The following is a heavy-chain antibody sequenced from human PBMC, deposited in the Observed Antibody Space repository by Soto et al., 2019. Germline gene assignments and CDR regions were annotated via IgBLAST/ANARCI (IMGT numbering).Heavy chain of an antibody. D-gene: IGHD3-16*02. V-gene: IGHV5-51*01. CDR3: ASPPTNRAGPEDVFDI. CDR1: GYSFTSYW. Sequence: PGESLKISCKGSGYSFTSYWIGWVRQMPGKGLEWMGIIYPGDSDTRYSPSFQGQVTISADKSISTAYLQWSSLKASDTAMYYWASPPTNRAGPEDVFDIGAKGKLPTVPS. CDR2: IYPGDSDT. J-gene: IGHJ3*02.